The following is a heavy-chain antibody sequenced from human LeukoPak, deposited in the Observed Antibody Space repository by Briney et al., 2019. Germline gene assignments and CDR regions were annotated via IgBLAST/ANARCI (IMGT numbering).Heavy chain of an antibody. V-gene: IGHV4-34*01. CDR2: INHSGST. CDR3: ARGGGSGSYYRAQYYFDY. Sequence: SETLSLTCAVYGGSFSGYYWSWIRQPPGKGLEWIGEINHSGSTNYNPSLKSRVTISVDTSKNQFSLKLSSVTAADTVVYYCARGGGSGSYYRAQYYFDYWGQGTLVTVSS. J-gene: IGHJ4*02. CDR1: GGSFSGYY. D-gene: IGHD1-26*01.